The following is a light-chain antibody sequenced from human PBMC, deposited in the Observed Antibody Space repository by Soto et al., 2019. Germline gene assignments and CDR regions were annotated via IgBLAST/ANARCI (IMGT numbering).Light chain of an antibody. Sequence: QSVLTQPASVSGSPGQSITISCTGTSSDVGSYNLVSWFQHHPGKAPKLMIYEGNKRPSGVSNRFSGSKSGNTASLTISGLQAEDEADYYCCSYARGSTYVFGTGTKVTVL. CDR1: SSDVGSYNL. V-gene: IGLV2-23*01. J-gene: IGLJ1*01. CDR2: EGN. CDR3: CSYARGSTYV.